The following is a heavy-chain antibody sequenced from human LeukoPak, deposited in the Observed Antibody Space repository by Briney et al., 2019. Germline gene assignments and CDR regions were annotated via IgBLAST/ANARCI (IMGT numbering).Heavy chain of an antibody. J-gene: IGHJ6*03. D-gene: IGHD3-10*01. V-gene: IGHV3-23*01. Sequence: PGGSLRLSCAASGFTFSSYAMSWVRQAPGKGLEWVSAISGSGGSTYHADSVKGRFTISRDNSKNTLYLQMNSLRAEDTAVYYCARFGSFRDPYYYYYMDVWGKGTTVTVSS. CDR1: GFTFSSYA. CDR2: ISGSGGST. CDR3: ARFGSFRDPYYYYYMDV.